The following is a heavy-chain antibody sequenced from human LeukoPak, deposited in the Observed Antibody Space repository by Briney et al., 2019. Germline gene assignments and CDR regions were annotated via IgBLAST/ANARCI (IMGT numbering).Heavy chain of an antibody. CDR2: ISGSGGST. D-gene: IGHD3-10*01. CDR3: ASALLWFGELLMPDDAFDI. J-gene: IGHJ3*02. CDR1: GFTFSSYG. Sequence: GGSLRLSCAASGFTFSSYGMSWVRQAPGKGLEWVSAISGSGGSTYYADSVKGRFTISRDNSKNTLYLQMNSLRAEDTAVYYCASALLWFGELLMPDDAFDIWGQGTMVTVSS. V-gene: IGHV3-23*01.